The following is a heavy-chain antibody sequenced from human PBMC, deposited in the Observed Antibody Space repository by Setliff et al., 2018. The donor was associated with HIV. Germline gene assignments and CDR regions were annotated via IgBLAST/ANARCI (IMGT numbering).Heavy chain of an antibody. CDR2: ISAANGDT. D-gene: IGHD6-13*01. CDR1: GGTFSSYG. CDR3: ARTLFPSSSLFSN. V-gene: IGHV1-18*01. J-gene: IGHJ4*02. Sequence: GESLKVSCKASGGTFSSYGISWVRQAPGQGLEWMGWISAANGDTNFAQKFQGRVTITRDTSAGTAYMELRLRSEDTAVYYCARTLFPSSSLFSNWGQGTLVTVSS.